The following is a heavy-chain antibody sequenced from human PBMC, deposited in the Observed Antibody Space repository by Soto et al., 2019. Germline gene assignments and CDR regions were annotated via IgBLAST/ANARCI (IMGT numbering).Heavy chain of an antibody. Sequence: QITLKESGPTLVKPTQTLTLTCTFSGFSLSTYEVSVGWIRQPPGKALEWLALIYWDGDQRYSPSLKSRLTIPKDTSKTQVVLTMPNMDPVDTATYYCVRIARKTDPATWGQGTLVTVSS. CDR3: VRIARKTDPAT. V-gene: IGHV2-5*02. J-gene: IGHJ4*02. D-gene: IGHD2-15*01. CDR2: IYWDGDQ. CDR1: GFSLSTYEVS.